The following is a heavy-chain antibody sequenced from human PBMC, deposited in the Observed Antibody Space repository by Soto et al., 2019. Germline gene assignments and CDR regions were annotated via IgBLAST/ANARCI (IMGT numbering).Heavy chain of an antibody. V-gene: IGHV3-13*04. J-gene: IGHJ4*02. D-gene: IGHD2-15*01. Sequence: QAGGSLRLSCSASGFTFSSYDMHWVRQGTGKGLEWVSAIGTTGDTYYAGSVKGRFTISRENAKNSLYLQMNSLRAGDTAIYFCTKGIGPNLFDYWGQGTLVTVYS. CDR2: IGTTGDT. CDR3: TKGIGPNLFDY. CDR1: GFTFSSYD.